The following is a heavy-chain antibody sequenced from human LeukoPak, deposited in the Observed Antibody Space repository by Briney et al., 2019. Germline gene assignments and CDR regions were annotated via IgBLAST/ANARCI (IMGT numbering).Heavy chain of an antibody. V-gene: IGHV3-7*01. CDR1: GFTFSTYW. J-gene: IGHJ4*02. Sequence: QTGGSLRLSCAASGFTFSTYWMSWVRQAPGKGLEWVANIKQDGSEKYYVDSVKGRFTISRDNAKNSLCLQMNSLRAEDTAVYYCARDIYTNSSGGIDYWGQGTLVTVSS. CDR2: IKQDGSEK. D-gene: IGHD6-6*01. CDR3: ARDIYTNSSGGIDY.